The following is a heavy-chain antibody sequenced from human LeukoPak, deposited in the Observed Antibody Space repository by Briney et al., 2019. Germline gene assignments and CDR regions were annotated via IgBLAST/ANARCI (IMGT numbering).Heavy chain of an antibody. CDR3: ARDLVVIPESLLIAVAEAHGMDV. V-gene: IGHV1-2*02. Sequence: APVKGPSQASCYTFTSDFMDWVRTGPGHALGRMGWINPNYSGANYAQKFQGRVTMTRDTSISTAYMELSRLRSDDTAVYYCARDLVVIPESLLIAVAEAHGMDVWGQGTTVTVSS. J-gene: IGHJ6*02. CDR1: CYTFTSDF. CDR2: INPNYSGA. D-gene: IGHD6-19*01.